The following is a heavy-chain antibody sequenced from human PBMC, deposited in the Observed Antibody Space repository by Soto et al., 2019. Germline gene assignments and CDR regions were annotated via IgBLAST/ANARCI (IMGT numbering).Heavy chain of an antibody. Sequence: QVQLQESGPGLVKPSETLSLTCTASGGSVSSGSYYWSWIRQPPGKGLEWIGYIYYSGSTNYNPSLKSRVTISVDTSKNQFSLKLSSVTAADTAVYYCARMAVDTAMVTRGWFDPWGQGTLVTVSS. D-gene: IGHD5-18*01. CDR3: ARMAVDTAMVTRGWFDP. V-gene: IGHV4-61*01. CDR1: GGSVSSGSYY. CDR2: IYYSGST. J-gene: IGHJ5*02.